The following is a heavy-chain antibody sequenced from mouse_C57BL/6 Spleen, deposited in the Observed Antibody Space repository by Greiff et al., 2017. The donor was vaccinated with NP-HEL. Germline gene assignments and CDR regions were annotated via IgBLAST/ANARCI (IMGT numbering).Heavy chain of an antibody. CDR1: GFTFSDYG. V-gene: IGHV5-17*01. CDR3: AKETYDYDSMDY. D-gene: IGHD2-4*01. J-gene: IGHJ4*01. Sequence: EVQGVESGGGLVKPGGSLKLSCAASGFTFSDYGMHWVRQAPEKGLEWVAYISSGSSTIYYADTVKGRFTISRDNAKNTLFLQMTSLRPEETAMYYCAKETYDYDSMDYWGQGTSVTVSS. CDR2: ISSGSSTI.